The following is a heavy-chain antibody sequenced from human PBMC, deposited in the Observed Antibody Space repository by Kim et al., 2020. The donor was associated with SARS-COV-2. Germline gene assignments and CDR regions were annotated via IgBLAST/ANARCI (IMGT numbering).Heavy chain of an antibody. J-gene: IGHJ5*02. CDR2: INAGNGNT. V-gene: IGHV1-3*01. D-gene: IGHD6-19*01. CDR3: ARGGDRGQWLDNWFDP. CDR1: GYTFTSYA. Sequence: ASVKVSCKASGYTFTSYAMHWVRQAPGQRLEWMGWINAGNGNTKYSQKFQGRVTITRDTSASTAYMELSSLRSEDTAVYYCARGGDRGQWLDNWFDPWGQGTLVTVSS.